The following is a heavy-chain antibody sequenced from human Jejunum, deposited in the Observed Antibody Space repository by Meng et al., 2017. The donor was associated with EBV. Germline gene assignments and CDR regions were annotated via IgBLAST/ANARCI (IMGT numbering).Heavy chain of an antibody. Sequence: PQLREPGPGLVKPSETLSLTCTVSGGSIRSSGYYWGWIRQPPGKGLQWIGSIYDSGTTYYNPSLRSRVTISVDTSKNQFSLKLNSVTAADTAVYYCARAGYCSSTTCPRWFDPWGQGTLVTVSS. V-gene: IGHV4-39*07. CDR3: ARAGYCSSTTCPRWFDP. D-gene: IGHD2-2*01. CDR2: IYDSGTT. J-gene: IGHJ5*02. CDR1: GGSIRSSGYY.